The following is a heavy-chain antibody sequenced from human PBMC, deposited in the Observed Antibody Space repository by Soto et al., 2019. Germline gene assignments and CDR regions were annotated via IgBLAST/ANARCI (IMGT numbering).Heavy chain of an antibody. J-gene: IGHJ6*02. D-gene: IGHD3-3*01. CDR1: GFTFSSYE. CDR2: ISSSGSTI. V-gene: IGHV3-48*03. CDR3: ARGGAVLRFLEWLSSDIYGMDV. Sequence: GGSLRLSCAASGFTFSSYEMNWVRQAPGKGLEWVSYISSSGSTIYYADSVKGRFTISRDNAKNSLYLQMNSLRAEDTAVYYCARGGAVLRFLEWLSSDIYGMDVWGQGTTVTVSS.